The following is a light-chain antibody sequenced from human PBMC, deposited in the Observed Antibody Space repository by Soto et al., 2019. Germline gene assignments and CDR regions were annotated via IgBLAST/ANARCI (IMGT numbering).Light chain of an antibody. CDR2: AAS. J-gene: IGKJ3*01. CDR1: QSISSY. Sequence: DIQMTQSPSSLSASVGDRVTITCRASQSISSYFNWYQQKPGKAPKLLIYAASSLQSGVPSRFSGSASGTDFTLTISSLQPEDFATYYCQQSYSGFTFGPGTKVDIK. V-gene: IGKV1-39*01. CDR3: QQSYSGFT.